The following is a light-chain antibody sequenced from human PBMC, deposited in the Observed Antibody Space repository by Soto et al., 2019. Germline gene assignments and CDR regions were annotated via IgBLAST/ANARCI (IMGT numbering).Light chain of an antibody. CDR2: AAS. J-gene: IGKJ5*01. V-gene: IGKV1-17*01. CDR3: LRPCIYTIT. CDR1: QGIRND. Sequence: DIQMTQSPSSMSASVGDRVTITCRASQGIRNDLAWYQQIPGKAPKLLIYAASIFQSGVPSKFSGTGSGTEFTLTFSSLQPEDIETYSCLRPCIYTITFGPRQRLEIK.